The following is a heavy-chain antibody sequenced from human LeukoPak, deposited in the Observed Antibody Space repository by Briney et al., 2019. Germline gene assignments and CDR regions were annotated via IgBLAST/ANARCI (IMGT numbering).Heavy chain of an antibody. CDR2: ISGSGGST. CDR1: GFTFSSYW. D-gene: IGHD3-9*01. J-gene: IGHJ3*02. CDR3: AKAYYDILTGYYAPDAFDI. Sequence: GGSLRLSCAASGFTFSSYWMHWVRQTPGKGLEWVSAISGSGGSTYYADSVKGRFTISRDNSKNTLYLQMNSLRAEDTAVYYCAKAYYDILTGYYAPDAFDIWGQGTMVTVSS. V-gene: IGHV3-23*01.